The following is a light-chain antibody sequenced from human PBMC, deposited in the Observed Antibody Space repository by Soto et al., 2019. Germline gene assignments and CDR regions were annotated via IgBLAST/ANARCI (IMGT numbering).Light chain of an antibody. Sequence: QSALTQPASVSGSPGQSITISCTGSSSDVGAYNYVSWYQQHPSKAPRLMIYEVTNRPSGVSNRFSGSKSGNTASLTISGLRAEDEADYYCSSYTSGSTLVVFGGGTKLTVL. CDR3: SSYTSGSTLVV. V-gene: IGLV2-14*01. CDR1: SSDVGAYNY. CDR2: EVT. J-gene: IGLJ2*01.